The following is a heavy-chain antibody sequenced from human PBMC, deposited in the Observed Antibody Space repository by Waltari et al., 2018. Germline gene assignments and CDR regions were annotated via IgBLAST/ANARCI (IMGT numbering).Heavy chain of an antibody. CDR3: ARGRDVFANFDYNWFDP. CDR2: VNPNSGAT. D-gene: IGHD2-21*01. CDR1: GITFINSE. J-gene: IGHJ5*02. V-gene: IGHV1-8*02. Sequence: QVQLVQSGADVLKPGASVKVSCQASGITFINSEINWVRQAAGQGLEGMGWVNPNSGATAYAQKFQGRITMTWDTSISTAYMELSNLRSDDTAVLYCARGRDVFANFDYNWFDPWGQGTLVTVSS.